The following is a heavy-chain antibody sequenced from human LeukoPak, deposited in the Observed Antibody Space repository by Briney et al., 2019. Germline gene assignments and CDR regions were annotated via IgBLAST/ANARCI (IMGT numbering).Heavy chain of an antibody. CDR1: GFSFSSYN. CDR3: ARDPYSGSYGNYYYYFMDV. J-gene: IGHJ6*03. Sequence: PGGSLRLSCAASGFSFSSYNMNWVRQAPGKGLEWVSFISSSSSYIYYVDSVKGRFTISRDNAKNSLYLQMNSLRAEDTAVYYCARDPYSGSYGNYYYYFMDVWGKGTTVTISS. CDR2: ISSSSSYI. V-gene: IGHV3-21*01. D-gene: IGHD1-26*01.